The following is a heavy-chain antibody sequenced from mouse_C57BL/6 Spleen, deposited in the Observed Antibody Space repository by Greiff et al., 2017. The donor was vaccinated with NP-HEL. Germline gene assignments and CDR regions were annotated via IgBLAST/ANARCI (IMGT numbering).Heavy chain of an antibody. CDR3: ARSSDDSSGLFAY. Sequence: QVQLQQPGAELVMPGASVKLSCKASGYTFTSYWMHWVKQRPGQGLEWIGEIDPSDSYTNYIQKFKGKSTLTVDKSSSTAYMQLSSLTSEDSAVYYCARSSDDSSGLFAYWGQGTLVTVSA. J-gene: IGHJ3*01. D-gene: IGHD3-2*02. CDR2: IDPSDSYT. V-gene: IGHV1-69*01. CDR1: GYTFTSYW.